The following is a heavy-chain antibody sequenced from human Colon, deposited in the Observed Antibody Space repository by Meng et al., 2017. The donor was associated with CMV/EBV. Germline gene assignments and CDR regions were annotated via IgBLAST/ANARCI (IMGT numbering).Heavy chain of an antibody. Sequence: GSLRLSCNVSGGSVSSGIHYWNWIRQSPGKGLEWIGNIDYSGSTKYNPSLKSRITMSVDTSKNQFSLKLSSVTAADTAMYYCARDGRCSRSGGSCLDYWGQGALVTVSS. V-gene: IGHV4-61*01. CDR3: ARDGRCSRSGGSCLDY. D-gene: IGHD2-15*01. J-gene: IGHJ4*02. CDR2: IDYSGST. CDR1: GGSVSSGIHY.